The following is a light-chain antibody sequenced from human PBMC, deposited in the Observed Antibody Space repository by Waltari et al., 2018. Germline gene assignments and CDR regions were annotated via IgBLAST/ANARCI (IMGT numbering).Light chain of an antibody. Sequence: DIRMTQSPSSLSASVGDRVTITCQASQDIGNYLNWYQRIAGKAPKLLTSDASKLETGVPSRFSGSGSGTHFTFTISSLQPADSATYYCQQYDNLLTFGGGTKVEIQ. J-gene: IGKJ4*01. V-gene: IGKV1-33*01. CDR1: QDIGNY. CDR2: DAS. CDR3: QQYDNLLT.